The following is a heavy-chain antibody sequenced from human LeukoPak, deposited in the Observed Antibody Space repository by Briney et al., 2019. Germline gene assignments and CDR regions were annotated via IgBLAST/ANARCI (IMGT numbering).Heavy chain of an antibody. Sequence: PGGSLRLSCAASGFTFSDYYMSWIRQAPGKGLEWVSYISSSGSTIYYAASVKGRFTISRDNAKNSLYLQMNSLRAEDSAVYYCARSPIRSGSDDYWGQGTLVTVSS. CDR3: ARSPIRSGSDDY. CDR1: GFTFSDYY. D-gene: IGHD3-10*01. V-gene: IGHV3-11*01. CDR2: ISSSGSTI. J-gene: IGHJ4*02.